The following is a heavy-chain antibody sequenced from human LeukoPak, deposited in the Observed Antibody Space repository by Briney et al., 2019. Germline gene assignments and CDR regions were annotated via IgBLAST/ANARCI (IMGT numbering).Heavy chain of an antibody. CDR3: ARAYSSSWYFNWFDP. CDR1: GGSISSYY. CDR2: IYTSGST. V-gene: IGHV4-4*07. D-gene: IGHD6-13*01. Sequence: SETLSLTCTVSGGSISSYYWSWIRQPAGKGLEWIGRIYTSGSTYYNPSLKSRVTISVDTSKNQFSLKLSSVTAADTAVYYCARAYSSSWYFNWFDPWGQGTLVTVSS. J-gene: IGHJ5*02.